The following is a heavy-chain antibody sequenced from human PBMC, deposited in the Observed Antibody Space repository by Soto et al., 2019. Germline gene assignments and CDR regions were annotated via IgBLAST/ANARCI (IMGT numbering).Heavy chain of an antibody. CDR1: EFTFNTYW. V-gene: IGHV3-7*05. J-gene: IGHJ6*02. CDR2: IKDDGSEK. Sequence: EVQLVESGGGLVQPGGSLRLSCLASEFTFNTYWMNWVRQAPGRGLEWVANIKDDGSEKNYVDSVKGRFIISRDNAKNSLYLQMNSLRGEDTDVYFCARDWGTPGRGSAVGYYYHYGMDVWGQGTTVTVSS. CDR3: ARDWGTPGRGSAVGYYYHYGMDV. D-gene: IGHD6-19*01.